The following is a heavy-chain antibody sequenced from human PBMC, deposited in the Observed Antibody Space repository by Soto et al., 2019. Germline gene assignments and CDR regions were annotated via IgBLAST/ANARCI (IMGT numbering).Heavy chain of an antibody. V-gene: IGHV4-39*01. Sequence: QLQLQESGPGLVKPSETLSIICTVSGGSIRSTSYYWGWIRQPPGKVLEWIGNIHHSGSTYYNPSLESRVAVSVDTSKNQFSLKLSSVTAADTAVYYCVRQYGSGRFFRVAGDYWGQGTLVTVSS. J-gene: IGHJ4*02. D-gene: IGHD3-10*01. CDR3: VRQYGSGRFFRVAGDY. CDR1: GGSIRSTSYY. CDR2: IHHSGST.